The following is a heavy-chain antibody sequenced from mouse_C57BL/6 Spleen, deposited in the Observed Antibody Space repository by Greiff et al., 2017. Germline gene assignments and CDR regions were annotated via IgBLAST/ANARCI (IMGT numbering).Heavy chain of an antibody. CDR1: GFSLTSYG. J-gene: IGHJ4*01. CDR2: IWSGGST. V-gene: IGHV2-2*01. CDR3: ARRDGSSYAMDY. Sequence: VTLMESGPGLVQPSQSLSITCTVSGFSLTSYGVHWVRQFPGRGLEWLGVIWSGGSTDYNAAFISRLSISKDNSKSQVFFRMNSLQADDTAIYYCARRDGSSYAMDYWGQGTSVTVSS. D-gene: IGHD1-1*01.